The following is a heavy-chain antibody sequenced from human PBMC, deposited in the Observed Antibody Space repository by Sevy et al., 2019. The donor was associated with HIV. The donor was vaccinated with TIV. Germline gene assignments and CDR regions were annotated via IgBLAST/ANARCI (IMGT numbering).Heavy chain of an antibody. CDR1: GFTFSDYA. Sequence: GGSLRLSCAASGFTFSDYAMHWVRQAPGKGLEWVALISGSGSNEYYGDSVKGRFTISRDTFKSTVFLQMNSLRPEDTAVYYCARAVPDTSFGVLVLDPKSYYAMDVWGQGTTVTVSS. J-gene: IGHJ6*02. D-gene: IGHD3-3*01. CDR2: ISGSGSNE. CDR3: ARAVPDTSFGVLVLDPKSYYAMDV. V-gene: IGHV3-30*04.